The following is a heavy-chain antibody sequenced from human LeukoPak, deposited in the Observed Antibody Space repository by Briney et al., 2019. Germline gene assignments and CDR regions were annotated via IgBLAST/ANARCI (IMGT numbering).Heavy chain of an antibody. Sequence: GRSLRLSCTASGFTFGDYAMSWFRQAPGKGLEWVGFIRSKAYGGTTEYAASVKGRFTISRDDSKSIAYLQMNSLKTEDTAVYYCTRAVRDILTGYPLGFPDYWGQGTLVTVSS. CDR1: GFTFGDYA. CDR3: TRAVRDILTGYPLGFPDY. D-gene: IGHD3-9*01. CDR2: IRSKAYGGTT. J-gene: IGHJ4*02. V-gene: IGHV3-49*03.